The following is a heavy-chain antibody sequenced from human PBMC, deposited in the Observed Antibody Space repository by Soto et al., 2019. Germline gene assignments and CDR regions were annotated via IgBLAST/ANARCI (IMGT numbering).Heavy chain of an antibody. V-gene: IGHV3-23*01. CDR1: GFTFSSYA. Sequence: GGSLRLSCAASGFTFSSYAMSWVRQAPGKGLEWVSAISGNGGSTYYADSVKGRFTISRDNSKNTLYLQMNSLRAEDTAVYYCAKDGSSSFSYYFDYWGQGTLVTVSS. D-gene: IGHD6-6*01. CDR3: AKDGSSSFSYYFDY. CDR2: ISGNGGST. J-gene: IGHJ4*02.